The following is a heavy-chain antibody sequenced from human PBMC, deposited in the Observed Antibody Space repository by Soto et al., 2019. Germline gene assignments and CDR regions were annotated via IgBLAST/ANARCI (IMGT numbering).Heavy chain of an antibody. CDR1: GGSISGYY. Sequence: QVQLQESGPGLVKPSETLSLTCTVSGGSISGYYWSWIRQPPGKRLEWIGYVYYSGSTDHSPSLKSRVAISLDTSKNQFSLKLSSVTAADPAVYYCARGQMAADYWGQGTLVTVSS. CDR3: ARGQMAADY. CDR2: VYYSGST. J-gene: IGHJ4*02. D-gene: IGHD6-19*01. V-gene: IGHV4-59*01.